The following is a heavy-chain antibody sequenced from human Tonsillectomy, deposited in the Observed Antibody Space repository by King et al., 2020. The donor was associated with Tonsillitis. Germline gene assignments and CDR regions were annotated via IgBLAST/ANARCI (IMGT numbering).Heavy chain of an antibody. V-gene: IGHV3-72*01. J-gene: IGHJ3*02. CDR2: SRNKANSYTT. D-gene: IGHD4-17*01. CDR3: APHDYGEGFDI. Sequence: VQLVESGGGLVQPGGSLRLSCAASGFTFSDHFMDWVRQAPGKGLEWVGRSRNKANSYTTDYAASVKGRFTISRDDSKNSVYLQMNSLRTEDTAVYYCAPHDYGEGFDIWGQGTMVTVSS. CDR1: GFTFSDHF.